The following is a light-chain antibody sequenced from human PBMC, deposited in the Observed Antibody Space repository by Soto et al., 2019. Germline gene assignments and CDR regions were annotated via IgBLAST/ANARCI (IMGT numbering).Light chain of an antibody. V-gene: IGLV3-21*04. Sequence: SYELTQPPSVSVAPGKTARITCGGNNIGSKSVHWYQQKPGQAPVLVIYYDSDRPSGIPERFSGSNSGNTATLTISRVEAGDEADYYCQAWDSSSDHRVVFGGGTKVTVL. CDR1: NIGSKS. CDR2: YDS. J-gene: IGLJ2*01. CDR3: QAWDSSSDHRVV.